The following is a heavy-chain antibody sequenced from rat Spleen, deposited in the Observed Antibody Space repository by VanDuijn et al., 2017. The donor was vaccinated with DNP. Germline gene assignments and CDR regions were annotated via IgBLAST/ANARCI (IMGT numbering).Heavy chain of an antibody. Sequence: EVQLVESGGGVVQPGKSLKLSCAASGFTFSDSAMAWVRQSPKMGLEWVATIIYDGSHTFYRDSVQGRFIISRDNAKTTLTLQMDSLRSEDTATYYCTTLITFMSGWSQGTSVTVSS. D-gene: IGHD1-1*01. CDR3: TTLITFMSG. CDR1: GFTFSDSA. CDR2: IIYDGSHT. J-gene: IGHJ4*01. V-gene: IGHV5S10*01.